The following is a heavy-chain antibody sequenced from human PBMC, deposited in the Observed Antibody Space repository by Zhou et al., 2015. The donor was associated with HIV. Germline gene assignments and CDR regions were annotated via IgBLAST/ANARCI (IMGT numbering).Heavy chain of an antibody. CDR3: ARGGVRPTYYYDSSGYLPHYGMDV. V-gene: IGHV1-69*12. Sequence: QVQLVQSGAEVKKPGSSVKVSCKASGGTFSSYAISWVRQAPGQGLEWMGGIIPIFGTANYAQKFQGRVTITADESTSTAYMELSSLRSEDTAVYYCARGGVRPTYYYDSSGYLPHYGMDVWGQGDHGHRLL. CDR1: GGTFSSYA. CDR2: IIPIFGTA. D-gene: IGHD3-22*01. J-gene: IGHJ6*02.